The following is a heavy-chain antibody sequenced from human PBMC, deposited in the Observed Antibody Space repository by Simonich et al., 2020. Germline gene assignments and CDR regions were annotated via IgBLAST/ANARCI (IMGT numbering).Heavy chain of an antibody. J-gene: IGHJ5*02. CDR3: ARAYSSSWYNWFDP. V-gene: IGHV3-33*01. Sequence: QVQLVESGGGVVQPGRSLRLSCAASGFTFSSYGMHWVRQAPGKGLGVGAGILYEGSNKYYADSVKGRFTISRDNSKNTLYLQMNSLRAEDTAVYYCARAYSSSWYNWFDPWGQGTLVTVSS. CDR1: GFTFSSYG. D-gene: IGHD6-13*01. CDR2: ILYEGSNK.